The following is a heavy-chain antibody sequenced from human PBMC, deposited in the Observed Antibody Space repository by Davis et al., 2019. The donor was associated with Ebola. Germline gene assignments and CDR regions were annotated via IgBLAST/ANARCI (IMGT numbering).Heavy chain of an antibody. CDR2: ITPNNGDR. V-gene: IGHV1-2*02. D-gene: IGHD6-6*01. CDR3: ARGGVERIASRWWFDP. Sequence: ASVKVSCKASGYTLSGHYIHWVRQAPGHGLEWPGWITPNNGDRNHAQKFQGRVSLTRDTTSSTAYMELSRLTSDDTAVYYCARGGVERIASRWWFDPWGQGTLVTVSS. CDR1: GYTLSGHY. J-gene: IGHJ5*02.